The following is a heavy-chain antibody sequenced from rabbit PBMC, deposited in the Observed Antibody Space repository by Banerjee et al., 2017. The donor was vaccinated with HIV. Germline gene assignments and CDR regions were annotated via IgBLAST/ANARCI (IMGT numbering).Heavy chain of an antibody. CDR3: ARGGYAGYGYGATFDA. CDR2: IYTTSGST. D-gene: IGHD4-2*01. Sequence: QQQLEESGGGLVKPGGTLTLTCKASGIDFSSYYRMCWVRQAPGRGLELIACIYTTSGSTWYASWVNGRFTISRSTSLNTVDLQMTSLTAADTATHFCARGGYAGYGYGATFDAWGPGTLVTVS. V-gene: IGHV1S43*01. J-gene: IGHJ2*01. CDR1: GIDFSSYYR.